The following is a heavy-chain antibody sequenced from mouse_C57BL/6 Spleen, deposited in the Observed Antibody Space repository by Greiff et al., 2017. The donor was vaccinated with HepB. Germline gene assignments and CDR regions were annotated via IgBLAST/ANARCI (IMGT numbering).Heavy chain of an antibody. CDR1: GFNIKNTY. V-gene: IGHV14-3*01. Sequence: EVQLQQSVAELVRPGASVKLSCTASGFNIKNTYMPWVKQMPEQGLEWIGRIDPANGNTNYAPKFQGKATITADTSSNTAYLKLSSLTSEDTAIYDGAKYLGRVRYAYWGQVTLVTVSA. CDR2: IDPANGNT. J-gene: IGHJ3*01. CDR3: AKYLGRVRYAY.